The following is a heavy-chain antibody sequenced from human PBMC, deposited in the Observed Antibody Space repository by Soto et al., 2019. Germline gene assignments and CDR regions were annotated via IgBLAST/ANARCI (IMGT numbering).Heavy chain of an antibody. CDR3: ARGASAPIFGVLIKPHGY. V-gene: IGHV4-38-2*01. Sequence: RSLTCAVSGYSISSGYYWGWIRQPPGKGLEWIGSIYHSGSTYYNPSLKSRVTISVDTSKNQFSLKLSSVTAADTAVYYCARGASAPIFGVLIKPHGYWGQGTLVTVSS. CDR2: IYHSGST. CDR1: GYSISSGYY. J-gene: IGHJ4*02. D-gene: IGHD3-3*01.